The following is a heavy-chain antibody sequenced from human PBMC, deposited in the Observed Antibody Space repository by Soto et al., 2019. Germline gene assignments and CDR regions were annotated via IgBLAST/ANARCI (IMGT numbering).Heavy chain of an antibody. Sequence: QVQLVQSGAEVKKPGSSVKVSCKASGGTFSSYAISWVRQAPGQGLEWMGGIIPIFGTANYAQKFQGRVTITADESTSTVYMELSSLRSEDTAVYYCARGESIAVAGYWAFDIWGQGTMVTVSS. V-gene: IGHV1-69*01. CDR2: IIPIFGTA. CDR1: GGTFSSYA. CDR3: ARGESIAVAGYWAFDI. D-gene: IGHD6-19*01. J-gene: IGHJ3*02.